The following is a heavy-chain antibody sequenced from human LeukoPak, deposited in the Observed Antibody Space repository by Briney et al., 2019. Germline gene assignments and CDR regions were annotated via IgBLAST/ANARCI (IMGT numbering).Heavy chain of an antibody. V-gene: IGHV3-53*01. J-gene: IGHJ3*02. CDR1: GFTVSSNY. D-gene: IGHD3-3*01. CDR3: ARDGTISTDAFDI. Sequence: GGSLRLSCAASGFTVSSNYMSWVRQAPGKGLEWVSVIYSGGSTYYADSVKGRFTISTDNTKNTLYLQMNSLRAEDTAVYYCARDGTISTDAFDIWGQGTMVTVSS. CDR2: IYSGGST.